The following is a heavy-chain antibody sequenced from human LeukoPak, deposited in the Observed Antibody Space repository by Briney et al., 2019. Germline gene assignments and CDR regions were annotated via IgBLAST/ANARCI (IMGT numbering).Heavy chain of an antibody. CDR3: ARDTYNSGWCSDC. CDR1: GYTFTSYG. Sequence: ASVKVSCKTSGYTFTSYGISWVRQAPGHGLEWMGWISTYNGNTNYAQNLQGRIIMTTDTSTSTAYMELRSLRSDDTAVYYCARDTYNSGWCSDCWGQGTLVTVSS. CDR2: ISTYNGNT. D-gene: IGHD6-19*01. V-gene: IGHV1-18*01. J-gene: IGHJ4*02.